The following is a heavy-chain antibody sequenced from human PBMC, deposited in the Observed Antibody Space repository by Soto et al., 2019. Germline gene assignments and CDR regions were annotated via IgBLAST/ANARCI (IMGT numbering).Heavy chain of an antibody. J-gene: IGHJ4*02. CDR2: IFISGSYI. Sequence: GGSLRLSFSASGFTFSSYRMNWVLQAPGKGLEWVSSIFISGSYIYYADSVKGRFTISRDNAKNSLYLQMNSLRADDTAVYYCATVPYAGSYWREFDYWGQGTLVTVSS. CDR3: ATVPYAGSYWREFDY. D-gene: IGHD1-26*01. V-gene: IGHV3-21*01. CDR1: GFTFSSYR.